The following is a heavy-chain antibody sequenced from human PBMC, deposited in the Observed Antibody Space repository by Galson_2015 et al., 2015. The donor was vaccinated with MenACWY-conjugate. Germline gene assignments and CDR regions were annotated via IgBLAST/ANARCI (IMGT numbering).Heavy chain of an antibody. Sequence: SLRLSRAASGFTVSGNYMSWVRQAPGKGLERVSVIYTGGSTYYAESVKGRFTISRDNSQNTLYLQMNSLRAGDTAVYYCARDLLHLRLVGFYGMDVWGQWTTVTVSS. D-gene: IGHD2-15*01. CDR3: ARDLLHLRLVGFYGMDV. J-gene: IGHJ6*02. CDR1: GFTVSGNY. CDR2: IYTGGST. V-gene: IGHV3-53*01.